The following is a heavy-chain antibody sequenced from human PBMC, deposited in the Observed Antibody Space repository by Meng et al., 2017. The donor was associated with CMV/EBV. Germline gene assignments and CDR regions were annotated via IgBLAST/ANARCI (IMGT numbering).Heavy chain of an antibody. V-gene: IGHV3-48*03. Sequence: GGSLRLSCAASGFTFDDYAMHWVRQAPGKGLEWVSYISSSGSTIYYADSVKGRFTISRDNAKNSLYLQMNSLRAEDTAVYYCARDSKTPDAFDIWGQGTMVTVSS. J-gene: IGHJ3*02. CDR3: ARDSKTPDAFDI. CDR2: ISSSGSTI. D-gene: IGHD2-2*01. CDR1: GFTFDDYA.